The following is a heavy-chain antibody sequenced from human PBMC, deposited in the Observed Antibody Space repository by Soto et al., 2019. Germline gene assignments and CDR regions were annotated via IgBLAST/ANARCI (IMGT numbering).Heavy chain of an antibody. CDR3: ANIDPDIVVVVAASH. CDR1: GFTFSSYA. J-gene: IGHJ4*02. D-gene: IGHD2-15*01. V-gene: IGHV3-30-3*01. Sequence: QVQLVESGGGVVQPGRSLRLSCAASGFTFSSYAMHWVRQAPGKGLEWVAVISYDGSNKYYADSVKGRFTISRDNSKNTLDLRMNSLRAEDTAVYYCANIDPDIVVVVAASHWGQGTLVTVSS. CDR2: ISYDGSNK.